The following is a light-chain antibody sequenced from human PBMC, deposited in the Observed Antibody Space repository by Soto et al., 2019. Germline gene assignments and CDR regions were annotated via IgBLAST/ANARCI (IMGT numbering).Light chain of an antibody. Sequence: EILVTQSPATLSVSPGERATLSCRASQSVSSNLAWYQQKPGQAPRLLIYGASTRATGIPARFSGSGSGTEFTLTISSLQSEDFAVYYCQQYNNWPPVTFGQGTKVDI. CDR2: GAS. CDR3: QQYNNWPPVT. J-gene: IGKJ1*01. V-gene: IGKV3-15*01. CDR1: QSVSSN.